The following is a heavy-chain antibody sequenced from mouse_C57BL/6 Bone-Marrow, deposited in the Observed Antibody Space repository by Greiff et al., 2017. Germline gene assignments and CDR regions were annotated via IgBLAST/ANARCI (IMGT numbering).Heavy chain of an antibody. Sequence: QVQLQQSGAELARPGASVKLSCKASGYTFTSYGISWVKQRTGQGLEWIGEFYPRSGNTYYNEKFKGKATLTADKSSSTAYMELRSLTSEDSAVYFCARGETTVVAYYFDYWGQGTTLTVSS. V-gene: IGHV1-81*01. J-gene: IGHJ2*01. CDR3: ARGETTVVAYYFDY. CDR1: GYTFTSYG. D-gene: IGHD1-1*01. CDR2: FYPRSGNT.